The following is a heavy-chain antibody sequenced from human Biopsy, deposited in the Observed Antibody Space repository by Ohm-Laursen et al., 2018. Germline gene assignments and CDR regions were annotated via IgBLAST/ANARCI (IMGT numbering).Heavy chain of an antibody. CDR3: ARVPLPGIGAAYQGRFLYGMGV. Sequence: TLSLTCTVSGDSINNYYWSWIRQPAGKGLEWIGRIYTSGSPNYNLSLKSRVTISVDTAKKQFSLSLRSVTAADTAVYYCARVPLPGIGAAYQGRFLYGMGVWGQGTTVSVSS. D-gene: IGHD6-13*01. CDR1: GDSINNYY. V-gene: IGHV4-4*07. J-gene: IGHJ6*02. CDR2: IYTSGSP.